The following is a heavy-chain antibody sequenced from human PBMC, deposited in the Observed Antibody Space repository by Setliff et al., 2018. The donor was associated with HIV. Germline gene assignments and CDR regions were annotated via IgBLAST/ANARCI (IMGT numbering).Heavy chain of an antibody. CDR3: AKDAAITATSSYFDY. D-gene: IGHD1-20*01. J-gene: IGHJ4*02. CDR1: GFTFDEHA. V-gene: IGHV3-43D*04. Sequence: PGGSLRLSCAASGFTFDEHAMHWVRQAPGKGLEWVSLISWDGRTTYYADSVKGRFTISRDNSRNSMYLQMSSLRAEDTALYYCAKDAAITATSSYFDYWGQGTLVTVS. CDR2: ISWDGRTT.